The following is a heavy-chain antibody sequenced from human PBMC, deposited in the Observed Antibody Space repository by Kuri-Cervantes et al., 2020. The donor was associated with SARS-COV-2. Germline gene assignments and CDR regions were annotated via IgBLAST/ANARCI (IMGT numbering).Heavy chain of an antibody. Sequence: GGSLRLSCAASGFTFSSYGMRWVRQAPGKGLEWVAFIRYDGSNKYYADSVKGRFTISRDNSKNSLYLQMNSLSAEDTAVYYCAKVDNCGGVSCYPGGAFDIWGQGTMVTVSS. D-gene: IGHD2-15*01. V-gene: IGHV3-30*02. CDR3: AKVDNCGGVSCYPGGAFDI. J-gene: IGHJ3*02. CDR2: IRYDGSNK. CDR1: GFTFSSYG.